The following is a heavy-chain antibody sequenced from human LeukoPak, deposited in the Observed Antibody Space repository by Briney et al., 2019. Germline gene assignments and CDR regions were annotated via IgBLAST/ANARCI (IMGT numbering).Heavy chain of an antibody. J-gene: IGHJ5*02. V-gene: IGHV4-30-4*08. D-gene: IGHD3-3*01. CDR1: GGSISSGDYY. Sequence: SETLSLTCTVSGGSISSGDYYWSWIRQPPGKGLEWIGYIYYSGSTYYNPSLKSRVTISVDTSKNQFSLKLSSVTAADTAVYYCARFAIFGVVIHNWFDAWGQRTLVTVSS. CDR3: ARFAIFGVVIHNWFDA. CDR2: IYYSGST.